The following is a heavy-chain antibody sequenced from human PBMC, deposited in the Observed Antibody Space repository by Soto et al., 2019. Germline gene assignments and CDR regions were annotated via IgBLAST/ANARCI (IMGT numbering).Heavy chain of an antibody. CDR2: SNYSGST. CDR3: ARVRGERRAYYDY. J-gene: IGHJ4*02. D-gene: IGHD3-10*01. Sequence: QVQLQESRPGLVKPSETLSLTCTVSGGSISSYYWSWIRQPPGKGLEWNGYSNYSGSTNYNPSIKSRGTISVDSSKNQFALKLSSVTAADTAVYYCARVRGERRAYYDYWGRGTLVTASS. CDR1: GGSISSYY. V-gene: IGHV4-59*01.